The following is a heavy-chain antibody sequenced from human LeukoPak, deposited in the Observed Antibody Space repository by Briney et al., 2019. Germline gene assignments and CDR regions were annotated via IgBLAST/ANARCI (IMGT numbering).Heavy chain of an antibody. CDR1: GYSFTTYW. CDR3: ARTYYYGSGTYGQVDY. J-gene: IGHJ4*02. V-gene: IGHV5-51*01. Sequence: GESLKISCKGSGYSFTTYWIGWVRQMPGKGLEWMGIIYPGDSDTRYSPSFQGQVTISADKSISTAYLQWSSLKASDTAIYYCARTYYYGSGTYGQVDYWGQGTLVTVSS. CDR2: IYPGDSDT. D-gene: IGHD3-10*01.